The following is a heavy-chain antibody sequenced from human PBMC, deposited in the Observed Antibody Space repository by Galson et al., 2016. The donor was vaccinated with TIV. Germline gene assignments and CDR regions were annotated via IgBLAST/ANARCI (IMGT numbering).Heavy chain of an antibody. D-gene: IGHD4-11*01. J-gene: IGHJ1*01. CDR2: IDPRDSYT. V-gene: IGHV5-10-1*01. CDR1: GYSFSNYW. Sequence: QSGAEVKKPGESLRISCRGSGYSFSNYWITWVRQMPGKGLEWMGRIDPRDSYTNYSPSFQGHVTMSADKSISTAYLRWSSLKASDSAIYYCTTGSMTTVSYFPHWGRGTLVAVSS. CDR3: TTGSMTTVSYFPH.